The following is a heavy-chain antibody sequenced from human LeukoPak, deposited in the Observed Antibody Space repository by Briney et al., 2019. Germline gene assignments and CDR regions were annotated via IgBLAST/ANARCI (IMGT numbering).Heavy chain of an antibody. J-gene: IGHJ4*02. Sequence: ASETLSLTCTVSDGSISGYYWSWIRQPPGKGLEWIREINHSGSTNYNPSLKSRVTISVDTSNNQFSLKLSSVTAADTAVYYCAREPRGSCWGFPDYWGQGTLVTVSS. V-gene: IGHV4-34*01. CDR3: AREPRGSCWGFPDY. CDR2: INHSGST. CDR1: DGSISGYY. D-gene: IGHD2-15*01.